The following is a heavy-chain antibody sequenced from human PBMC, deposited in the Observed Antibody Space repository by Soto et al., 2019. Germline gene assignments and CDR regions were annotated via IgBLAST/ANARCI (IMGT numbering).Heavy chain of an antibody. CDR1: GGSISSSNYY. CDR2: IHYSGNT. Sequence: XGTLSLTCTVSGGSISSSNYYWGWIRQPPGKGLEWIGSIHYSGNTYYNPSHKSRVTMSVDTSKNQFSLRLSSVTAAETAVYYCATYSTSFYFDSWGQGARVTVSS. D-gene: IGHD6-6*01. J-gene: IGHJ4*01. CDR3: ATYSTSFYFDS. V-gene: IGHV4-39*01.